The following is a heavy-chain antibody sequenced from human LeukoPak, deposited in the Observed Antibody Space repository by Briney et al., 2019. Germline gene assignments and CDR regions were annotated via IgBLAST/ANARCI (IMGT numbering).Heavy chain of an antibody. J-gene: IGHJ4*02. CDR3: ASYDSSGHYATGKFDY. V-gene: IGHV4-30-4*08. D-gene: IGHD3-22*01. CDR2: TYYSGSA. Sequence: SETLSLTCTVSGGSISSGGYYWSWIRQHPGKGLEWIGYTYYSGSAYYNPSLKSRVTISVDTSKKQFSLKLSSVTAADTAVYYCASYDSSGHYATGKFDYWGQGTLVTVSS. CDR1: GGSISSGGYY.